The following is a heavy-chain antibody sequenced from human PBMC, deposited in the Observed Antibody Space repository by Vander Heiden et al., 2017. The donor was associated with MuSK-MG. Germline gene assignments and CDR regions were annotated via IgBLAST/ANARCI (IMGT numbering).Heavy chain of an antibody. CDR1: GFTFSSYA. Sequence: QVQLVASGGGVVQPGRSLRLSCAASGFTFSSYARHWVRQAPGKGLEWVAVISYDGSNKYYADSVKGRFTISRDNSKNTLYLQMNSLRAEDTAVYYCARALRSGSGYYSSDYWGQGTLVTVSS. V-gene: IGHV3-30*04. D-gene: IGHD3-22*01. CDR2: ISYDGSNK. J-gene: IGHJ4*02. CDR3: ARALRSGSGYYSSDY.